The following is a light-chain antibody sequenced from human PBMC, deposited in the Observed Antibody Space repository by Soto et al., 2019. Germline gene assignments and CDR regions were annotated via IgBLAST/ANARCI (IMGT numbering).Light chain of an antibody. J-gene: IGKJ2*01. V-gene: IGKV1-33*01. CDR2: DAS. CDR3: LQYDNVPQT. CDR1: QDIGKF. Sequence: DIQMTQSPSSLSPSVGDRVTITCRASQDIGKFLNWYQQKPGKATKLLIYDASNLQTGVPSRFSGSGSGTHFTFTISSLQPEDSASYYCLQYDNVPQTFGEGTKLEIK.